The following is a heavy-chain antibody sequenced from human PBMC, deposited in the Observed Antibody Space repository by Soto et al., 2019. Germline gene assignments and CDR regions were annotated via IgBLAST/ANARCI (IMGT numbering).Heavy chain of an antibody. CDR2: TSYDGSNE. Sequence: QVQLVESGGGVVQPGRSLRLSCAASGFTFSSYGMHWVRQAPGKGLEWVAGTSYDGSNEYYSDSVKGRFTISRDNSKNTLYLQMNSLRAEDTAVYCCAKDIGSSWCFDYWGQGTLVTVSS. CDR3: AKDIGSSWCFDY. D-gene: IGHD6-13*01. CDR1: GFTFSSYG. V-gene: IGHV3-30*18. J-gene: IGHJ4*02.